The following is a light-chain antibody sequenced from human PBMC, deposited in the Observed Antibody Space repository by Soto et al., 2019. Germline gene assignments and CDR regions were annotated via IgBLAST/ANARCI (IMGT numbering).Light chain of an antibody. CDR3: MQDLQHTRK. Sequence: VITESPLSLPVSPGETAAISCRSSQSLLHSNGYNYLDWYLQKPGQSPQLLIYLGSNRASGVPDRFSGSGSGTDFTLKISRVEAEDVGVYYCMQDLQHTRKFAQGTNVDIK. J-gene: IGKJ1*01. V-gene: IGKV2-28*01. CDR2: LGS. CDR1: QSLLHSNGYNY.